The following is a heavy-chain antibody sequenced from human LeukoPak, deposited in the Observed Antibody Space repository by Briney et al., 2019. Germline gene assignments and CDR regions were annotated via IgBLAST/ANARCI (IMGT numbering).Heavy chain of an antibody. CDR3: ARLPSMVRGFSFDY. CDR1: GFDFTNYW. Sequence: GESLKISCKGSGFDFTNYWIGWVRQMPGKGLEWMGVIYPRDSDTRYSPSFQGQVTISADKSINTAYLQWSNLKASDSAMYYCARLPSMVRGFSFDYWGQGTLVTVSS. CDR2: IYPRDSDT. J-gene: IGHJ4*02. V-gene: IGHV5-51*01. D-gene: IGHD3-10*01.